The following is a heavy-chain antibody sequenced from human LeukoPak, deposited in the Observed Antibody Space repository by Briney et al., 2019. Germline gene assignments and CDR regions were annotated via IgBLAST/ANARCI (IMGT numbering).Heavy chain of an antibody. CDR1: GGSISSYY. D-gene: IGHD3-10*01. V-gene: IGHV4-59*08. CDR2: MYYSGNT. J-gene: IGHJ4*02. CDR3: ARRNYGSGTYDY. Sequence: SETLSLTCTVSGGSISSYYWSWIRQPPGKGLEWIGHMYYSGNTDYNPSLKSRVTISIDTSKNQFSLKLSSVTAADTAVYYCARRNYGSGTYDYWGQGTLVTVSS.